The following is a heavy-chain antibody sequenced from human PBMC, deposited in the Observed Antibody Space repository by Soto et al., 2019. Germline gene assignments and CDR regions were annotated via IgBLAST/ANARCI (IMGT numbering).Heavy chain of an antibody. CDR2: INHSGST. J-gene: IGHJ1*01. CDR3: ARSSYSSSWYRAEYFQH. CDR1: GGSFSGYY. D-gene: IGHD6-13*01. Sequence: ETLSLTCAVYGGSFSGYYWSWIRQPPGKGLEWIGEINHSGSTNYNPSLKSRVTISVDTSKNQFSLKLSSVTAADTAVYYCARSSYSSSWYRAEYFQHWGQGTLVTVSS. V-gene: IGHV4-34*01.